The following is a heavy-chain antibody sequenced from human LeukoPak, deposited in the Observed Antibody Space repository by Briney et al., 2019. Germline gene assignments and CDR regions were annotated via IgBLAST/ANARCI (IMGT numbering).Heavy chain of an antibody. D-gene: IGHD2-15*01. CDR3: VRDIAPIGSWWFDP. CDR2: INPNSGDT. Sequence: ASVKVSCKASGYTFTEYYMHWLRQAPGLVFEWMGSINPNSGDTYYSPEFQGRVTLTRDTSIKTAYMEMNSLKSDDTAAYYCVRDIAPIGSWWFDPWGQGTLIIVSS. V-gene: IGHV1-2*02. J-gene: IGHJ5*02. CDR1: GYTFTEYY.